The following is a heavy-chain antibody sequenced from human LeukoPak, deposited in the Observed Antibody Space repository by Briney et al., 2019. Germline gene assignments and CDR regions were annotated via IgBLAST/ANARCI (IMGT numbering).Heavy chain of an antibody. D-gene: IGHD6-13*01. CDR3: TRHIAAADPAVNWYFDL. V-gene: IGHV4-30-2*01. CDR2: IYHSGST. J-gene: IGHJ2*01. CDR1: GGSISSGGYY. Sequence: PSETPSLTCTVSGGSISSGGYYWSWIRQPPGKGLEWIGYIYHSGSTYYNPSLKSRVTISVDRSKNQFSLKLSSVTAADTAVYYCTRHIAAADPAVNWYFDLWGRGTLVTVSS.